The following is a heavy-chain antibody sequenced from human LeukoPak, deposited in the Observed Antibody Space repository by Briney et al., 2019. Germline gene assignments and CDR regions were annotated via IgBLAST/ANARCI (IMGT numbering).Heavy chain of an antibody. CDR3: AKDLDSSGWSIRGGFHY. CDR1: GFTFDDYA. Sequence: GGSLRLSCAASGFTFDDYAMHWVRQAPGKGPEWVSLISGDGGRTYYADSVKGRFTISRDNSKNSLYLQMNSLRTEDTALYYCAKDLDSSGWSIRGGFHYWGQGTLVTVSS. CDR2: ISGDGGRT. V-gene: IGHV3-43*02. D-gene: IGHD6-19*01. J-gene: IGHJ4*02.